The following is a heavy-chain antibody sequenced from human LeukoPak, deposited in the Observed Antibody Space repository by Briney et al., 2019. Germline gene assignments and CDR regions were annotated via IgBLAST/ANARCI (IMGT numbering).Heavy chain of an antibody. Sequence: GASVKVSCKASGYTFTSYDINRVRQATGQGLEWMGWMNPNSGNTGYAQKFQGRVTMTRNTSISTAYMELSSLRSEDTAVYYCARVLRITMVRGVISFGYWGQGTLVTVSS. CDR2: MNPNSGNT. J-gene: IGHJ4*02. D-gene: IGHD3-10*01. V-gene: IGHV1-8*01. CDR1: GYTFTSYD. CDR3: ARVLRITMVRGVISFGY.